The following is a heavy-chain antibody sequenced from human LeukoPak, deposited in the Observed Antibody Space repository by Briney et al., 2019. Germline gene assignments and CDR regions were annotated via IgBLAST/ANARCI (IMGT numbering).Heavy chain of an antibody. D-gene: IGHD3-10*01. Sequence: SETLSLTCTVSGYSISSGYYWGWIRQPPGKGLEWIGSIYHSGSTYYNPSLKSRVTISVDTSKNQFSLKLSSVTAADTAVYYCARPFVRESRNWFDPWGQGTLVTVSS. CDR2: IYHSGST. CDR3: ARPFVRESRNWFDP. J-gene: IGHJ5*02. CDR1: GYSISSGYY. V-gene: IGHV4-38-2*02.